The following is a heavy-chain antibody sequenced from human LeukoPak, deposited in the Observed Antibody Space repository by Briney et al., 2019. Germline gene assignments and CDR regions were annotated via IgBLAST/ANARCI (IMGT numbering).Heavy chain of an antibody. V-gene: IGHV3-21*01. D-gene: IGHD3-3*01. CDR2: ISSSSSYI. CDR3: ARDELRFLEWLSKGIDY. Sequence: PGGSLRLSCAASGFTFSSYSMNWVRQAPGKGLEWVSSISSSSSYIYYADSVKGRFTISRDNAKNSLYLQMNSLRAEDTAVYYCARDELRFLEWLSKGIDYWGQGTLVTVSS. CDR1: GFTFSSYS. J-gene: IGHJ4*02.